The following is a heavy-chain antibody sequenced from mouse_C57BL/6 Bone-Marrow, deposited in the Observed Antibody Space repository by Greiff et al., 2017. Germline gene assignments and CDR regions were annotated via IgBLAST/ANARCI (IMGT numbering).Heavy chain of an antibody. V-gene: IGHV1-64*01. J-gene: IGHJ2*01. CDR3: ARWGLRRGDY. D-gene: IGHD2-13*01. CDR2: IHPNSGST. CDR1: GYTFTSYW. Sequence: QVQLQQPGAELVKPGASVKLSCKASGYTFTSYWMHWVKQRPGQGLEWIGMIHPNSGSTNYNEKFKSKATLTVDKSSSTAYMQLSSLTSDDSAVYYCARWGLRRGDYWGQGTTPTVSA.